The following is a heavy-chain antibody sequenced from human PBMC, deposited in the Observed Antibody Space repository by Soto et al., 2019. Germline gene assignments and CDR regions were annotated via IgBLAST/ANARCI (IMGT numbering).Heavy chain of an antibody. Sequence: EVQLVESGGGLVQPGGSLRLSCAGSGFTFSSNWMHWVRQAPGKGLVWVSRINSDGSSATYADSVMGRFTISRDNAKNTLYVQMNSRTAEDTAVYFCARGPTGWYGFDYWGQGTLVTVSS. CDR1: GFTFSSNW. CDR3: ARGPTGWYGFDY. CDR2: INSDGSSA. D-gene: IGHD6-19*01. V-gene: IGHV3-74*01. J-gene: IGHJ4*02.